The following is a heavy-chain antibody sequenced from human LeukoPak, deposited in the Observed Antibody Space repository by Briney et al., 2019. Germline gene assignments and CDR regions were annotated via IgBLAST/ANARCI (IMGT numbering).Heavy chain of an antibody. CDR1: GFTFGSYA. CDR2: IGGSGGTT. V-gene: IGHV3-23*01. Sequence: GGSLRLSCAASGFTFGSYAMTWVRQAPGKGLEWVSGIGGSGGTTYYADSVKGRVTISRDNSKNTLFLQLNSLRAEDAAVYYCAKTYMWSIDAFHIWGQGTMVTVSS. D-gene: IGHD2-8*02. J-gene: IGHJ3*02. CDR3: AKTYMWSIDAFHI.